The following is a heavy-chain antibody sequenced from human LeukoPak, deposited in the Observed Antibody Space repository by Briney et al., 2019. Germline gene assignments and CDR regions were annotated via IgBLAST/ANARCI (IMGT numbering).Heavy chain of an antibody. V-gene: IGHV3-23*01. CDR1: GFNFSRYA. CDR2: ITDNGGDT. J-gene: IGHJ4*02. D-gene: IGHD2-2*01. CDR3: AKGSDTSRPYYFDY. Sequence: QPGGSLRLSCAASGFNFSRYAMGWVRQAPGEGLEWFSGITDNGGDTYHADYVKGRFTISRDNSKNTLYLQMNSLRAEDTAVYYCAKGSDTSRPYYFDYWGQGLLVTVSS.